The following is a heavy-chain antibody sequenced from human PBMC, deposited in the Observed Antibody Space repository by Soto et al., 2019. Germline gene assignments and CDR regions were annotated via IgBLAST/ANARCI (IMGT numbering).Heavy chain of an antibody. CDR2: IKSKTDGGTI. J-gene: IGHJ1*01. D-gene: IGHD6-13*01. Sequence: EVQLVESGGGLVKPGGSLRLSCAASSFTFSNAWMNWVRQAPGKGLEWVGRIKSKTDGGTIDYAAPVKGRFTISRVHSENTLFLQMNSLKTEYTAMYYSTTIGSSWAAWGQGTLVTVSS. CDR3: TTIGSSWAA. CDR1: SFTFSNAW. V-gene: IGHV3-15*07.